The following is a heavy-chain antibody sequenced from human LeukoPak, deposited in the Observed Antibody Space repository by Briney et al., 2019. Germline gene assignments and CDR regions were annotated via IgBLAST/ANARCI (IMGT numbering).Heavy chain of an antibody. D-gene: IGHD6-13*01. J-gene: IGHJ4*02. CDR1: GYTFTGYY. CDR3: ARDLAADLDY. CDR2: INPNSGVT. V-gene: IGHV1-2*02. Sequence: ASVRVSCKASGYTFTGYYMHRVRQVPGQGLEWMGWINPNSGVTNYAQMFQGRVTMTRDTSINTAYMELRRLRSDDTAVYYCARDLAADLDYWGQGTLVTVSS.